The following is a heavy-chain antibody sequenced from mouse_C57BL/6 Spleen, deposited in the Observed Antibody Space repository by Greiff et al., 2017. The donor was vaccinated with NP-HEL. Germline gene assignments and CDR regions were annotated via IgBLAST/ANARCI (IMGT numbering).Heavy chain of an antibody. CDR1: GFTFSDAW. CDR3: TRAGPYYFDY. V-gene: IGHV6-6*01. Sequence: EVKVVESGGGLVQPGGSMKLSCAASGFTFSDAWMDWVRQSPEKGLEWVAEIRNKANNHATYYAESVKGRFTISRDDSKSSVYLQMNSLRAEDTGIYYCTRAGPYYFDYWGQGTTLTVSS. CDR2: IRNKANNHAT. J-gene: IGHJ2*01.